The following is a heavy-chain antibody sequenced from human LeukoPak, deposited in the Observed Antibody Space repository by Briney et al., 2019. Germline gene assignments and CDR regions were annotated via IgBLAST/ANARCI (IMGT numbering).Heavy chain of an antibody. CDR1: GGSINSYY. Sequence: SETLSLTCTVSGGSINSYYWSWIRQPPGKGLEWIGHIYYSGTTNYNPSLKSRVTISVDTSKNQFSLKLSSVTAADTAVYYCARGYSGSYYLDPSFDIWGQGTMVTVSS. J-gene: IGHJ3*02. CDR3: ARGYSGSYYLDPSFDI. CDR2: IYYSGTT. D-gene: IGHD1-26*01. V-gene: IGHV4-59*01.